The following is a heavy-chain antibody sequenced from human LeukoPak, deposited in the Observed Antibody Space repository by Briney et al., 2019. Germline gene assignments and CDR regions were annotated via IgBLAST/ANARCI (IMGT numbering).Heavy chain of an antibody. CDR3: ARGGGLDV. Sequence: GGSLRLSCAASGFTFSAIAMTWVRQAPGKGLEWVANINADGSETHYVDSVKGRFTISRDNAKNSLFLQMNSLRAEDTAVYYCARGGGLDVWGQGATVTVSS. J-gene: IGHJ6*02. V-gene: IGHV3-7*03. CDR1: GFTFSAIA. CDR2: INADGSET. D-gene: IGHD3-16*01.